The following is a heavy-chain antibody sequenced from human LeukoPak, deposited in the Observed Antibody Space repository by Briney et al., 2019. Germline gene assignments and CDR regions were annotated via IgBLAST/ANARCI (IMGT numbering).Heavy chain of an antibody. V-gene: IGHV3-74*01. CDR1: GFTFRDYW. Sequence: GGSLRLSCEASGFTFRDYWMHWVRQAPGKGLVWVARINTDGSSTNYADSVKGRFTISRDNARNTAFLQTNSLRAEDTAVYYCARPINVHYFDSSPYCYGYGMAVWGQGTTVIVSS. J-gene: IGHJ6*01. CDR2: INTDGSST. D-gene: IGHD3-22*01. CDR3: ARPINVHYFDSSPYCYGYGMAV.